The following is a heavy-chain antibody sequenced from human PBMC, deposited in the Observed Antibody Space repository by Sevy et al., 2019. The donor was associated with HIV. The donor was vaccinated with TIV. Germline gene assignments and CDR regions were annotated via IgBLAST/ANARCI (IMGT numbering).Heavy chain of an antibody. J-gene: IGHJ5*02. CDR1: GFTFSSHW. CDR3: TRGRSGTYGWFDP. Sequence: GESLKISCAASGFTFSSHWMHWVRQAPGKGLVWVSRLNGDGSSAIYADFVKGRFTISRDNGKNTVYLQISSLTADDTAVYYCTRGRSGTYGWFDPWGQGTLVTVSS. D-gene: IGHD6-19*01. V-gene: IGHV3-74*01. CDR2: LNGDGSSA.